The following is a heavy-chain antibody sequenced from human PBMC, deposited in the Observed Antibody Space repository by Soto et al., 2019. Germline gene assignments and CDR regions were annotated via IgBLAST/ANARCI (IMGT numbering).Heavy chain of an antibody. D-gene: IGHD3-22*01. CDR2: ISGSGGST. Sequence: AGGSLRLSCAASGFTFSSYAMSWVRQAPGKGLEWVSAISGSGGSTHYADSVKGRFTISRDNSKNTLYLQMNSLRAEDTAVYYCAKDPLRYDSSGYSIHGYGYYYYGMDVWGQGTTVTVSS. V-gene: IGHV3-23*01. J-gene: IGHJ6*02. CDR1: GFTFSSYA. CDR3: AKDPLRYDSSGYSIHGYGYYYYGMDV.